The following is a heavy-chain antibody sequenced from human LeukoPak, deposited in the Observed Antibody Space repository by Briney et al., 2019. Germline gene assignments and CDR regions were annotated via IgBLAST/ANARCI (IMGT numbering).Heavy chain of an antibody. CDR3: ARGSYSLGGFDY. J-gene: IGHJ4*02. D-gene: IGHD6-13*01. CDR2: ISSDGSDT. V-gene: IGHV3-74*01. CDR1: GFTFSSYW. Sequence: GGSLRLSCAASGFTFSSYWMHWVRQAPGKGLVWVSRISSDGSDTNYADSVKGRFTISRDNAKNTLYLPMNSLRAEDTAVYYCARGSYSLGGFDYWAQGTLVTVSS.